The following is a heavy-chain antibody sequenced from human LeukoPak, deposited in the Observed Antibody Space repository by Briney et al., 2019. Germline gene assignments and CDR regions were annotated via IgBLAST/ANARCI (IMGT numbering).Heavy chain of an antibody. CDR3: ARGGAPNSSGWYVGDDAFDI. D-gene: IGHD6-19*01. J-gene: IGHJ3*02. V-gene: IGHV3-21*01. CDR1: GFTFSSYS. Sequence: GGSLRLSCAASGFTFSSYSMNWVRQAPEKGLEWVSSISSSSSYIYYADSVKGRFTISRDNAKNSLYLQMNSLRAEDTAVYYCARGGAPNSSGWYVGDDAFDIWGQGTMVTVSS. CDR2: ISSSSSYI.